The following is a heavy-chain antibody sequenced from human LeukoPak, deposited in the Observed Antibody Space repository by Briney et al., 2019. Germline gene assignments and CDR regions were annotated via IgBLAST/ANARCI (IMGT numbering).Heavy chain of an antibody. CDR1: GLTFSSHG. CDR3: ARLRGSYFDS. J-gene: IGHJ4*02. D-gene: IGHD1-26*01. Sequence: GGSLRLSCAASGLTFSSHGMLWVRQAPGKGLEWVALIWYDGSNKYYADSVKGRFTISRDNSKNTLYLQMNSLRAEDTAVYYCARLRGSYFDSWGQGTPVTVSS. V-gene: IGHV3-33*01. CDR2: IWYDGSNK.